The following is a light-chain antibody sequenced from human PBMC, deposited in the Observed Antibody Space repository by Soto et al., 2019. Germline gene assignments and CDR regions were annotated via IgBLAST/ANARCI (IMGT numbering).Light chain of an antibody. V-gene: IGLV2-8*01. CDR2: EVS. CDR1: SSDVGGYNY. CDR3: SSYAGSNYV. J-gene: IGLJ1*01. Sequence: SVLPQPASVSGSPGQSITISCTGTSSDVGGYNYVSWYQQHPGKVPKLMIYEVSKRPSGVPDRFSGSKSGNTASLTVSGLQAEDEADYYCSSYAGSNYVFGTGTKVT.